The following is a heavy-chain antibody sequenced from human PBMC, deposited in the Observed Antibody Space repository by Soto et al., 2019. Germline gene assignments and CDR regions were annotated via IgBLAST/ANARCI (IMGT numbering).Heavy chain of an antibody. CDR2: ISGYNGNT. Sequence: QVQLVQSGAEVKKPGASVKVSCKASGYTFSSYGISWVRQAPGQGLEWRGWISGYNGNTNYAQKLQGRVTMTIDTSTSTGYMELGRLRSDDTAVYYCARDRGGDGMDVWGQGTTVTVSS. D-gene: IGHD3-16*01. V-gene: IGHV1-18*01. CDR1: GYTFSSYG. J-gene: IGHJ6*02. CDR3: ARDRGGDGMDV.